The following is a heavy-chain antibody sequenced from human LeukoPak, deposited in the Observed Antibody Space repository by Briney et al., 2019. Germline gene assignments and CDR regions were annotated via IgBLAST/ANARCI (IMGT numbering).Heavy chain of an antibody. Sequence: GGSLRLSCAASGFTFSDYYMSWVRQAPGKGLEWVSAISGSGGSTYYADSVKGRFTISRDNSKNTLYLQMNSLRAEDTAVYYCAKGSGYSGYDSDFDYWGQGTLVTVSS. V-gene: IGHV3-23*01. J-gene: IGHJ4*02. CDR3: AKGSGYSGYDSDFDY. CDR2: ISGSGGST. CDR1: GFTFSDYY. D-gene: IGHD5-12*01.